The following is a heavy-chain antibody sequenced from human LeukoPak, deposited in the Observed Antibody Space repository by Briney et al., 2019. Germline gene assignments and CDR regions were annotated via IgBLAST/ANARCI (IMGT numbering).Heavy chain of an antibody. D-gene: IGHD5-12*01. Sequence: ASVKVSCKASGYTFTSYYMHWVRQAPGQGLEWMGIINPSGGSTSYAQKFQGRVTMTRDTSTSTVYMELSSLRSEDTAVYYCARGGGGYDRYYGMDVWGKGTTVTVSS. V-gene: IGHV1-46*01. CDR3: ARGGGGYDRYYGMDV. CDR1: GYTFTSYY. CDR2: INPSGGST. J-gene: IGHJ6*04.